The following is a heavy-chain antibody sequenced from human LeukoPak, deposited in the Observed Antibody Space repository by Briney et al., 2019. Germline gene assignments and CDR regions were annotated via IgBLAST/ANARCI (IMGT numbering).Heavy chain of an antibody. J-gene: IGHJ4*02. V-gene: IGHV5-51*01. Sequence: GESLKISCKGSRYTFTNYWIGWVRQMPGKGLEWMGIIYPGDSDTRYSPSFQGQVTISADKSISTAYLQWSSLKASDTAMYYCARATGLKYSSTPNPPDYRGQGTLVTVSS. D-gene: IGHD6-13*01. CDR2: IYPGDSDT. CDR1: RYTFTNYW. CDR3: ARATGLKYSSTPNPPDY.